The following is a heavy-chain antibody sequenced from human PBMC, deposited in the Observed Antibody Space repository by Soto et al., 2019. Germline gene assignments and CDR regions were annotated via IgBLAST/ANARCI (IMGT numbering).Heavy chain of an antibody. J-gene: IGHJ4*02. Sequence: QVLLVQSGAEVERPGASVKVSCKASGYIFTNYPIHWVRQAPGQRLEWMGWINPVNGDTGHSQKFQGRLTITRDTSATTAYMELSSLTSEDTAVYYCAKKDYFTSENYHFDSWGQGTLVTVSS. D-gene: IGHD3-10*01. CDR2: INPVNGDT. V-gene: IGHV1-3*01. CDR3: AKKDYFTSENYHFDS. CDR1: GYIFTNYP.